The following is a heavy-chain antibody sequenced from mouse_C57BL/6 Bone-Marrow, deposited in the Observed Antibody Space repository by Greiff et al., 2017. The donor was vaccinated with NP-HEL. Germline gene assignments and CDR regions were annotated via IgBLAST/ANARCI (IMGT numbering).Heavy chain of an antibody. Sequence: VQLQQSGAELVRPGASVKLSCTASGFNIKDDYMHWVKQRPEQGLEWIGWIDPENGATEYASKFQGKATITADTSSNTAYLQLSSLTSEDTAVYYCTGAGQAYWGQGTLVTVSA. CDR2: IDPENGAT. CDR3: TGAGQAY. CDR1: GFNIKDDY. J-gene: IGHJ3*01. D-gene: IGHD3-3*01. V-gene: IGHV14-4*01.